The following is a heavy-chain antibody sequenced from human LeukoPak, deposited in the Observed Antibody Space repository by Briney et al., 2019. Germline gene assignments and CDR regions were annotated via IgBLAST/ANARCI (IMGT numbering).Heavy chain of an antibody. CDR2: IYHSGST. Sequence: SGTLSLTCAVSGGSISSSNWWSWVRQPPGKGLEWIGEIYHSGSTNYNPSLKSRVTISVDKSKNQFSLKLSSVTAADTAVYYCARDQGIAAAGHSYYYMDVWGKGTTVTVSS. D-gene: IGHD6-13*01. J-gene: IGHJ6*03. CDR1: GGSISSSNW. V-gene: IGHV4-4*02. CDR3: ARDQGIAAAGHSYYYMDV.